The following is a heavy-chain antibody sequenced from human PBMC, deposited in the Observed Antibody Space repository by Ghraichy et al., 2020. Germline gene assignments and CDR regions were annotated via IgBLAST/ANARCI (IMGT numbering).Heavy chain of an antibody. D-gene: IGHD3-3*01. CDR2: INQEESEK. Sequence: EWVANINQEESEKSYVDSVRGRFTISRDNARNSLYLQMNSLRAEDTAVYYCARNFSMSFDIWVEGTMVTVSS. CDR3: ARNFSMSFDI. J-gene: IGHJ3*02. V-gene: IGHV3-7*01.